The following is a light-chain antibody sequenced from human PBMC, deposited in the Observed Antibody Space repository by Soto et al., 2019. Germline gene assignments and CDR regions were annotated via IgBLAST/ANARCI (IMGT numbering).Light chain of an antibody. CDR2: KAS. J-gene: IGKJ1*01. CDR1: QSISSW. V-gene: IGKV1-5*03. CDR3: QQYDNDSWT. Sequence: DIQMTQSPSTLSASVGDRVIITCRASQSISSWLAWYQQKPGKAPNLLIYKASTLKSGVPSRFSGSVSETDFPLTISSLLPYDFATYYCQQYDNDSWTFGQGTKVGIK.